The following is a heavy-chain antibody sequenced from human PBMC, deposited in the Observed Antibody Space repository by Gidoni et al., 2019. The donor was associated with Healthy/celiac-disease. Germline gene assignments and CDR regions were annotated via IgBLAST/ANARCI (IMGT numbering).Heavy chain of an antibody. Sequence: PPGKGLEWIGENYHSGSTNYNPSLTSRVTISVDKSKNQFSLKLSSVPAADTAVYYCAREAVAGKRGYFDYWGQGTLVTVSS. CDR2: NYHSGST. V-gene: IGHV4-4*02. J-gene: IGHJ4*02. CDR3: AREAVAGKRGYFDY. D-gene: IGHD6-19*01.